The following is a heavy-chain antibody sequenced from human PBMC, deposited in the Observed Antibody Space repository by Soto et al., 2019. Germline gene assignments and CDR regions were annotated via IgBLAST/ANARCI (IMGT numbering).Heavy chain of an antibody. J-gene: IGHJ5*02. CDR3: ARVAWSFGHGGPSTQNWFDP. CDR2: IIPMFGTA. Sequence: QVQLVQSGAEVKKPGSSVKVSCKASGGTFSNYAISWVRQAPGQGLEWMGGIIPMFGTANYAEKFQGRVTITADESTSTTYMELSSLRSEDTAVYYCARVAWSFGHGGPSTQNWFDPWGQGTLVTVSS. V-gene: IGHV1-69*12. CDR1: GGTFSNYA. D-gene: IGHD1-26*01.